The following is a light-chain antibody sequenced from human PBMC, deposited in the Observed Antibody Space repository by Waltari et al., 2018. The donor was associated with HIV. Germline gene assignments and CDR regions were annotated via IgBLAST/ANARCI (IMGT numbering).Light chain of an antibody. CDR2: GAF. CDR1: QDINSW. J-gene: IGKJ5*01. CDR3: QQSNSFPLT. Sequence: DIQMTQSPSSLSASVGDTVTLSCRASQDINSWLAWDQQRAGRAPRLLISGAFTLQSGVPSRFSGNGSVTDFTLTISSLQPEDFATYFCQQSNSFPLTFGPGTRLEVK. V-gene: IGKV1-12*01.